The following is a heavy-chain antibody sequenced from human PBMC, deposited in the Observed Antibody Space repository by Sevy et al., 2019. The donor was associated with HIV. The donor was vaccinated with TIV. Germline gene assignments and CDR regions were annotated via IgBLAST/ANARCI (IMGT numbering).Heavy chain of an antibody. Sequence: GESLKISCKGSGYSFTNYWIAWVRQMPGKGLEWMGIIYPGDSETRYSPSFQGQVTISADKSISTTYLHWGSLKASETAMYYCARFYDSSGHFPSDYWGQGTLVTVSS. CDR2: IYPGDSET. D-gene: IGHD3-22*01. V-gene: IGHV5-51*01. CDR3: ARFYDSSGHFPSDY. J-gene: IGHJ4*02. CDR1: GYSFTNYW.